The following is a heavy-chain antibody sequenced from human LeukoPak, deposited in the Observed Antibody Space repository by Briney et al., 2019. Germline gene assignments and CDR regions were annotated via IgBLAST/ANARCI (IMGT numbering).Heavy chain of an antibody. CDR1: GFTFSDYY. Sequence: GGSLRLSCAAAGFTFSDYYMSWIRQAPGKVLEWVSYISSSGSDIYYGDSGKGRLTTSTDNATHPPFLQMNSLRAEDTAVYYCAKDRAHGYWGQGTLVTVSS. J-gene: IGHJ4*02. CDR2: ISSSGSDI. CDR3: AKDRAHGY. V-gene: IGHV3-11*01.